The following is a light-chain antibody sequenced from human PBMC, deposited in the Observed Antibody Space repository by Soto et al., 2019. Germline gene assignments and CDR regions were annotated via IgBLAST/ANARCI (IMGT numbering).Light chain of an antibody. Sequence: EIVLTQSPGTLSLSPGERATLSCRASQSVSSSYLAWYQQKPGQAPRLLIYGASSRATGIPDRFSGRGSGTDFTLTISRLEPEDCAVYYCHQYGGPRWTFGQGTKVDIK. CDR1: QSVSSSY. J-gene: IGKJ1*01. CDR3: HQYGGPRWT. V-gene: IGKV3-20*01. CDR2: GAS.